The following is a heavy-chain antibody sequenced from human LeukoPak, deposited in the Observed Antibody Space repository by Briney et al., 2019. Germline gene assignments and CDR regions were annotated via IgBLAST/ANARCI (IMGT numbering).Heavy chain of an antibody. CDR2: FDPEDGET. V-gene: IGHV1-24*01. Sequence: GASVKVSCKVSGYTLTELSMHRVRQAPGKGLEWMGGFDPEDGETIYAQKFQGRVTMTEDTSTDTAYMELSSLRSEDTAVYYCATPSPYGSGSCLICPIDYWGQGTLVTVSS. CDR1: GYTLTELS. D-gene: IGHD3-10*01. J-gene: IGHJ4*02. CDR3: ATPSPYGSGSCLICPIDY.